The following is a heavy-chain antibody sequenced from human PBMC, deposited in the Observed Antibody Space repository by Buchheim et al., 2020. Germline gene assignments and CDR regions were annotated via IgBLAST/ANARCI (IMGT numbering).Heavy chain of an antibody. CDR3: ARRQPSGSWFDP. J-gene: IGHJ5*02. Sequence: EVQLVESGGGLVQPGGSLRLSCAVSGFTVSSDSMSWVRQAPGKGLEWVSAIYGGGATYYTDSVKGRFNISRDSSKNTLYLQMNRQRVEDTAMYYCARRQPSGSWFDPWGQGTL. CDR2: IYGGGAT. D-gene: IGHD3-22*01. V-gene: IGHV3-66*01. CDR1: GFTVSSDS.